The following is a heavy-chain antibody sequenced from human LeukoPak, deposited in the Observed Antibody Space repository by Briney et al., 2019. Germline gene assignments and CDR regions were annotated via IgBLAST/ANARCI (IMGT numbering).Heavy chain of an antibody. D-gene: IGHD3-22*01. Sequence: GGSLRLSCAASGFPFSAYSMNWVRQAPGKGLEWLSSISGSSSYVYYADSVKGRFTISRDNAKNSLYLHMNSLRAEDTAVYYCAKAYYDPSGYSYYFDYWGQGTLVTVSS. CDR1: GFPFSAYS. J-gene: IGHJ4*02. V-gene: IGHV3-21*01. CDR2: ISGSSSYV. CDR3: AKAYYDPSGYSYYFDY.